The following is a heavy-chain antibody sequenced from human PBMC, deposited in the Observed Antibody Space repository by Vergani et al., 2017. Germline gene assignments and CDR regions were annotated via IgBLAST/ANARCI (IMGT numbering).Heavy chain of an antibody. V-gene: IGHV4-61*02. J-gene: IGHJ4*02. D-gene: IGHD2-8*01. CDR1: GGSISSGSYY. Sequence: QVQLQESGPGLVKPSQTLSLTCTVSGGSISSGSYYWSWIRQPAGKGLEWIGRIYTSGSTNYNPSLKSRVTISVDTSKNQFSLKLSSVTAADTAVYYCARDGGGYCTNGVCSARSNYFDYWGQGTLVTVSS. CDR2: IYTSGST. CDR3: ARDGGGYCTNGVCSARSNYFDY.